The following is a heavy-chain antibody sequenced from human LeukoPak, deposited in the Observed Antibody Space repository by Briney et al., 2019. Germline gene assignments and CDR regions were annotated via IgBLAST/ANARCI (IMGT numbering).Heavy chain of an antibody. J-gene: IGHJ3*02. D-gene: IGHD6-13*01. Sequence: GGSLRLSCAASGFTISDYWMSWVRQAPGKGLEWVSAISGSGGSTYYADSVKGRFTISRDNSKNTLYLQMNSLRAEDTAVYYCARDRSVILGTSAFDIWGQGTMVTVSS. CDR2: ISGSGGST. CDR1: GFTISDYW. CDR3: ARDRSVILGTSAFDI. V-gene: IGHV3-23*01.